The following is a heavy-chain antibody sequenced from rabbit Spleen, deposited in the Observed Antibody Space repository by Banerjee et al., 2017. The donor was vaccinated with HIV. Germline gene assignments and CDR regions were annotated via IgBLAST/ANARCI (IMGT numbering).Heavy chain of an antibody. D-gene: IGHD8-1*01. J-gene: IGHJ6*01. CDR3: ARDTGTSFSSYGMDL. CDR2: IYTGNGKT. Sequence: EESGGGLVKPGASLTLTCTASGFSFSRTYDMCWVRQAPGKGLEWIGCIYTGNGKTYYASWAKGRFTISKSSSTTVTLQMTSLTAADTATYFCARDTGTSFSSYGMDLWGQGTLVTVS. CDR1: GFSFSRTYD. V-gene: IGHV1S40*01.